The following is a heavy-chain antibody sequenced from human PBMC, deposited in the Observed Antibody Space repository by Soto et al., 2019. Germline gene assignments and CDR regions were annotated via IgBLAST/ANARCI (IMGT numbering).Heavy chain of an antibody. J-gene: IGHJ5*02. CDR2: ISYSGSA. CDR1: GGSIGGYY. D-gene: IGHD3-10*01. Sequence: QVQLQESGPGLVKPSETLSLICTVSGGSIGGYYWNWIRQPPGKGLEWMGYISYSGSADYNPSLKSRVTISQDPSRNQFSLRLSSVTAADTATYYCANSHGSGTYSFSWGQGTLVTVSS. V-gene: IGHV4-59*01. CDR3: ANSHGSGTYSFS.